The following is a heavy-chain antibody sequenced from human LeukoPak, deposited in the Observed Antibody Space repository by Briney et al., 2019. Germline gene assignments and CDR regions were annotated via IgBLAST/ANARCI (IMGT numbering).Heavy chain of an antibody. Sequence: ASVKVSCKASGYTFTGYYMHWVRQAPGQGLEWMGWINPNSGGTNYAQKFQGRVTMTRGTSISTAYMELSRLRADDTAVYYCARGSTMIVVVGHWFDPWGQGTLVTVSS. CDR3: ARGSTMIVVVGHWFDP. J-gene: IGHJ5*02. CDR2: INPNSGGT. D-gene: IGHD3-22*01. CDR1: GYTFTGYY. V-gene: IGHV1-2*02.